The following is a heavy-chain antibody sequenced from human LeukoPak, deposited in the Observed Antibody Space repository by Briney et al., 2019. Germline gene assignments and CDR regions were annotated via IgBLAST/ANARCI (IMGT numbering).Heavy chain of an antibody. D-gene: IGHD6-19*01. J-gene: IGHJ4*02. V-gene: IGHV4-38-2*02. CDR2: IYHSGST. Sequence: SETLSLTCTVSGYSISSGYYWGWIRQPPGKGLEWIGSIYHSGSTYYNPSLKSRVTISVDTSKNQFSLKLSSVTAADTAVYYCARAEGGSGWYDYFDYWGQGTLVTVSS. CDR1: GYSISSGYY. CDR3: ARAEGGSGWYDYFDY.